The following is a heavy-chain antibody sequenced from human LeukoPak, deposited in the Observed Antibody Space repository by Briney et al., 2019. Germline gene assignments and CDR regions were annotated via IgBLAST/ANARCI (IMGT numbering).Heavy chain of an antibody. CDR2: IYYSGST. V-gene: IGHV4-59*01. D-gene: IGHD3-22*01. CDR3: ARVLRDPGYYYGSSGLYYFDY. J-gene: IGHJ4*02. Sequence: SETLSLTCTVSGGSISSYYWSWLRQPPGKGLEWIGYIYYSGSTNYNPSLKSRVTISVDTSKNQFSLKLSSVTAADTAVYYCARVLRDPGYYYGSSGLYYFDYWGQGTLVTVSS. CDR1: GGSISSYY.